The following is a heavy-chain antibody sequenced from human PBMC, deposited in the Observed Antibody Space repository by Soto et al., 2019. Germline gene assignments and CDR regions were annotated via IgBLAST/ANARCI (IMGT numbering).Heavy chain of an antibody. CDR1: GYTFINYY. J-gene: IGHJ6*02. Sequence: ASVKVSCKSSGYTFINYYVHWVRQAPGQGLEWMGMINPSGGRTTYPQKFQGRVTMTRDTSTSTVYVELSSLRSDDTAVFYCAREKASTSLLTHYYYAMDVWRQGTTVTVCS. CDR2: INPSGGRT. V-gene: IGHV1-46*01. CDR3: AREKASTSLLTHYYYAMDV.